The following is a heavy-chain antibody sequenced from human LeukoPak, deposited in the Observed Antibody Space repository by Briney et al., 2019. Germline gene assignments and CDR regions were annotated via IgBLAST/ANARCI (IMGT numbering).Heavy chain of an antibody. CDR1: GYTLTELS. CDR2: FDPEHGET. CDR3: ATGGYSYGDAPFDY. D-gene: IGHD5-18*01. J-gene: IGHJ4*02. V-gene: IGHV1-24*01. Sequence: ASVKVSCKVSGYTLTELSMHWVRQAPGKGLEWMGGFDPEHGETIYAQKFQGRVTMTEDTSTDTAYMELSSLRSEDTAVYYCATGGYSYGDAPFDYWGQGTLVTVSS.